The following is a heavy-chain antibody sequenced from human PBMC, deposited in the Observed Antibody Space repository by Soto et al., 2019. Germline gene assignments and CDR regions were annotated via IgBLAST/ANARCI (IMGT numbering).Heavy chain of an antibody. CDR3: ARPAATVIFYSGMDV. CDR2: ISFDGSNE. J-gene: IGHJ6*02. Sequence: QVQLVEFGGGVVQPGRSLRLSCAASGFTFSDYAMHWVRQAPGKGLEWVAIISFDGSNEHYADSVQGRFTISRDNSEKTLSLQMNSLRADDTAVYYCARPAATVIFYSGMDVWGQGTTVTVSS. CDR1: GFTFSDYA. V-gene: IGHV3-30-3*01. D-gene: IGHD4-17*01.